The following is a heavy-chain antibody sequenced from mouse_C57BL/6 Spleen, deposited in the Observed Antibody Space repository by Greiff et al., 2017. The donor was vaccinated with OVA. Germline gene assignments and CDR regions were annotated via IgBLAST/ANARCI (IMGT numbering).Heavy chain of an antibody. D-gene: IGHD4-1*01. V-gene: IGHV1-69*01. CDR1: GYTFTSYW. CDR3: ARRGTALYFDY. Sequence: VQLQQPGAELVMPGASVKLSCKASGYTFTSYWMHWVKQRPGQGLEWIGEIDPSDSYTNYNQKFKGKSTLTVDKSSSTAYMQLSSLTSEDSAVYYCARRGTALYFDYWGQGTTLTVSS. CDR2: IDPSDSYT. J-gene: IGHJ2*01.